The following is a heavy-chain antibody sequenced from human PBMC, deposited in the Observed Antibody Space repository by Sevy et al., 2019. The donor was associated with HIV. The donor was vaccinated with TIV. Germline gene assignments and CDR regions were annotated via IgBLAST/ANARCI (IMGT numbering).Heavy chain of an antibody. CDR2: INQDGIKK. CDR3: ARVGIFEGSESHFRFIDY. Sequence: GESLKISCAASGFTFSTYWMTWVRQAPGKGLEWVANINQDGIKKNYVDSMKGRFTISRDNAKNSLYVQMNSLRAEDTAVYYCARVGIFEGSESHFRFIDYWGQGILVTVSS. CDR1: GFTFSTYW. V-gene: IGHV3-7*01. J-gene: IGHJ4*02. D-gene: IGHD3-10*01.